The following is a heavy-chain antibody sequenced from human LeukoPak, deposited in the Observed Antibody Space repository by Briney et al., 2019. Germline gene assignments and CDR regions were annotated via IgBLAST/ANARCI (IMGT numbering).Heavy chain of an antibody. Sequence: QPGRSLRLSCAASGFPFSTYAMYWVRQAPGKGLEWVAVVSYDGSNNYYADSVEGRFTISRDSSKNTLYLQMNSLRTEDTAVYYCARGAPPDIWGQGTMVTVSS. CDR1: GFPFSTYA. CDR3: ARGAPPDI. V-gene: IGHV3-30-3*01. J-gene: IGHJ3*02. CDR2: VSYDGSNN.